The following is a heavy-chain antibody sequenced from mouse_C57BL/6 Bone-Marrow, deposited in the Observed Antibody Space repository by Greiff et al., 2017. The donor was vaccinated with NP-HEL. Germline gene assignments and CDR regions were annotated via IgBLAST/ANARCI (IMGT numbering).Heavy chain of an antibody. J-gene: IGHJ3*01. CDR3: ARGDGYDTSVAY. CDR2: IHPNSGST. CDR1: GYTFTSYW. V-gene: IGHV1-64*01. D-gene: IGHD2-2*01. Sequence: QVQLQQPGAELVKPGASVKLSCKASGYTFTSYWMHWVKQRPGQGLEWIGMIHPNSGSTNYNEKFKSKATLTVDKSSSTAYMQLSSLTSEDSAVYYCARGDGYDTSVAYRGQGTLVTVSA.